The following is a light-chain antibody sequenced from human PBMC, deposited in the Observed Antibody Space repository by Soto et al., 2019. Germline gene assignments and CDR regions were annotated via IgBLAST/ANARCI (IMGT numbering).Light chain of an antibody. V-gene: IGKV1-39*01. J-gene: IGKJ5*01. Sequence: DIQMTQSPSSLSASVGDRVTITCRASESIARNLNWYQQKTGKAPKLLIYAALSLQNGVPSRFRGGGSGTYFTLTISNLQPEDFATYYCQQSYSTLSITFGQGTRLEIK. CDR1: ESIARN. CDR3: QQSYSTLSIT. CDR2: AAL.